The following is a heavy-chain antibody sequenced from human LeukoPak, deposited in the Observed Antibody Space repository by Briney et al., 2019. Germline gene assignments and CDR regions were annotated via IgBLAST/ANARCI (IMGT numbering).Heavy chain of an antibody. CDR2: INPNSGDT. V-gene: IGHV1-2*06. CDR3: ARDYCSSTSCLFDY. J-gene: IGHJ4*02. D-gene: IGHD2-2*01. Sequence: GASVKVSCKASGYTFTGYHMHWVRQALGQGLEWMGRINPNSGDTNYAQKFQGRVTMTRDTSISTAYMELSRLRSDDTAVYYRARDYCSSTSCLFDYWGQGTLVTVSS. CDR1: GYTFTGYH.